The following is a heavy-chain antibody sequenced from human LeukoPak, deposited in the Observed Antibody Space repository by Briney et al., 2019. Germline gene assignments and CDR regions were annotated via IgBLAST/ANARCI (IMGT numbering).Heavy chain of an antibody. V-gene: IGHV3-9*01. CDR3: AKDLRLTYYDSSGAFDY. CDR2: ISWNSGSI. J-gene: IGHJ4*02. Sequence: QPGRSLRLSCAASGFTFDDYAMHCVRQAPGNGLEWVSGISWNSGSIGYADSVKGRFTISRDNAKNSLYLQMNSLRAEDTALYYCAKDLRLTYYDSSGAFDYWGQGTLVTVSS. CDR1: GFTFDDYA. D-gene: IGHD3-22*01.